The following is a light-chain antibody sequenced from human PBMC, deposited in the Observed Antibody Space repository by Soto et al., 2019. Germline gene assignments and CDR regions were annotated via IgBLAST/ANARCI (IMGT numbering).Light chain of an antibody. CDR1: QSVSSN. V-gene: IGKV3D-15*01. Sequence: EIVMTQSPATLSVSPGERATLSCRASQSVSSNLAWYQQKPGQAPRLLMYGASNRATGIPDRFSGTGSGTEFTLTISSLQSEDFAVYYCQQYNNWPPWTFGQGTKVDIK. CDR2: GAS. J-gene: IGKJ1*01. CDR3: QQYNNWPPWT.